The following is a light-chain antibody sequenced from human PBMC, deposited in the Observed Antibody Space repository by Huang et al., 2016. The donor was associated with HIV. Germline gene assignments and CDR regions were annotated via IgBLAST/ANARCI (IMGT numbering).Light chain of an antibody. J-gene: IGKJ2*01. Sequence: DVVLSQSPLSLPVTLGQPASISCRSSQSLEYSDGNTYLNWFHQRPGQSPRRLIYKVVRRDSGVPDRFSGSGSGTDFTLKISRVDAEDVGIYYCMQGTHWPPYTFGQGTRLEI. CDR2: KVV. V-gene: IGKV2-30*01. CDR1: QSLEYSDGNTY. CDR3: MQGTHWPPYT.